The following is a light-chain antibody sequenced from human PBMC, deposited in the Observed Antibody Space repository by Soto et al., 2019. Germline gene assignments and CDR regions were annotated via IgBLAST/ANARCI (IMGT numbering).Light chain of an antibody. Sequence: DILLTQSPSFLSASVGDRVTIACRASQGIRTSLAWYQQTPGKAPKLLIYGASTLQSGVPSRFSGSGSGTEFTLTISSLQPEDFTTYYCQQLSSSPWTFGQGTDVE. CDR3: QQLSSSPWT. CDR2: GAS. J-gene: IGKJ1*01. V-gene: IGKV1-9*01. CDR1: QGIRTS.